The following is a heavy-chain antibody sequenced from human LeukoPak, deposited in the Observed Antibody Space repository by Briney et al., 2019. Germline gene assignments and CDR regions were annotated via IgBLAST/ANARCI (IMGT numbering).Heavy chain of an antibody. CDR1: GGSISSYY. CDR3: ARSYGDYLDY. D-gene: IGHD4-17*01. J-gene: IGHJ4*02. CDR2: IYYSGST. Sequence: LETLSLTCTVSGGSISSYYWSWIRQPPGKGLEWIGYIYYSGSTNYNPSLKSRVTISVDTSKNQFSLKLSSVTAADTAVYYCARSYGDYLDYWGQGTLVTVSS. V-gene: IGHV4-59*01.